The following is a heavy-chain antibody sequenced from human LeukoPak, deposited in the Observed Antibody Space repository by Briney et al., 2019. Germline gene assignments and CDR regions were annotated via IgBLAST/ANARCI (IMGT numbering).Heavy chain of an antibody. CDR1: GYSFTGNY. D-gene: IGHD6-13*01. CDR3: ARGPQLVLSNWFDP. Sequence: ASVKVSCKASGYSFTGNYMHWVRQAPGQGFEWMGWINPNTGGTNYAQKFKGRVLMTRDTSISTAYLELSSLRSEDTAVYYCARGPQLVLSNWFDPWGQGTLVTVSS. CDR2: INPNTGGT. V-gene: IGHV1-2*02. J-gene: IGHJ5*02.